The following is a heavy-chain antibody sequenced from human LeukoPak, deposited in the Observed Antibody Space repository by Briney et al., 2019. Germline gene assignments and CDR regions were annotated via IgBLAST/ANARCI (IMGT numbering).Heavy chain of an antibody. CDR1: GFTVITND. J-gene: IGHJ4*02. V-gene: IGHV3-53*01. CDR3: ARGVEPLAANTLAY. CDR2: LYSDGNT. D-gene: IGHD1-14*01. Sequence: PGGSLRLSCAASGFTVITNDMTWVRQAPGKGLEWVSVLYSDGNTKYADSVQGRFTGSRDNSKNTLYLEMNSLSPDDTAVYYCARGVEPLAANTLAYWGQGTLVTVSS.